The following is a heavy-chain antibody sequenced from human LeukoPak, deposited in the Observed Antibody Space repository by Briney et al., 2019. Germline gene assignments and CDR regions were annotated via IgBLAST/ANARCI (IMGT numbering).Heavy chain of an antibody. J-gene: IGHJ4*02. D-gene: IGHD1-14*01. CDR1: VGSISSYY. CDR2: IYNSGST. Sequence: SETLSLTCTVAVGSISSYYWSWIRQPPGKGLGWIGYIYNSGSTNYNPSLKSRVTISVDTSKNQFSLNLSAVTAADTAVYYCARTNRYAGGDRHFDYWGQGTLVTVSS. CDR3: ARTNRYAGGDRHFDY. V-gene: IGHV4-59*03.